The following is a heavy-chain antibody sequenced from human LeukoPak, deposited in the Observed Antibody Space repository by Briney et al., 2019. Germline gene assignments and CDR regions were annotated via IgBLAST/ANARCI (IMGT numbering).Heavy chain of an antibody. CDR3: ARVSLSFDILTGYYTGDYYMDV. V-gene: IGHV3-48*03. D-gene: IGHD3-9*01. CDR2: ISSSGSST. Sequence: GGSLRLSCAASGFTFSRYEMNWVRQAPGKGLDWVSYISSSGSSTYYADSVKGRFTISRDNAKNSLYLQMNSLRAEDTAVYYCARVSLSFDILTGYYTGDYYMDVWGKGTTVTVSS. CDR1: GFTFSRYE. J-gene: IGHJ6*03.